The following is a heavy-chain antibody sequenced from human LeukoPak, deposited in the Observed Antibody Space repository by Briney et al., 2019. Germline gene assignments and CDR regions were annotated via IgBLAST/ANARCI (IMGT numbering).Heavy chain of an antibody. CDR2: IRYDGSNK. CDR1: GFTFSSYG. D-gene: IGHD3-22*01. J-gene: IGHJ4*02. V-gene: IGHV3-30*02. Sequence: GGSLRLSCAASGFTFSSYGMHWVRQAPGKGLEWVAFIRYDGSNKYYADSVKGRFTISRDNSKNTLYLQMNSLRAEDTAVYYCARVFGDDSSGYPYWGQGTLVTVSS. CDR3: ARVFGDDSSGYPY.